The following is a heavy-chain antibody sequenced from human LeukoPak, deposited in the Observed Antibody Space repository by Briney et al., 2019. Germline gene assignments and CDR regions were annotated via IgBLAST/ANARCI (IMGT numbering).Heavy chain of an antibody. J-gene: IGHJ3*02. CDR3: AAPRYDKNDAFDI. V-gene: IGHV1-69*05. D-gene: IGHD3-9*01. CDR2: IIPIFGTA. CDR1: GGTFSSYA. Sequence: SVKVSCKASGGTFSSYAISWERQAPGQGLEWMGGIIPIFGTANYAQKFQGRVTITTDESTSTAYMELSSLRSEDTAVYYCAAPRYDKNDAFDIWGQGTMVTVSS.